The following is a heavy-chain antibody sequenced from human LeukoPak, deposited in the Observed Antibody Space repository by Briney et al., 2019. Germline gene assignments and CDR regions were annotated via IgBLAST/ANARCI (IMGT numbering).Heavy chain of an antibody. J-gene: IGHJ4*02. CDR3: ARATPGGLHGYSFDY. CDR1: GYTFKNYD. V-gene: IGHV1-8*02. CDR2: MNPNSGNT. D-gene: IGHD5-24*01. Sequence: ASVKVTCKASGYTFKNYDINWVRQATGQGLEWMGWMNPNSGNTGFAQKFQDRVSMTRDTSINTAYMELTSLRSGDTAVYYCARATPGGLHGYSFDYWGQGTVVTVYS.